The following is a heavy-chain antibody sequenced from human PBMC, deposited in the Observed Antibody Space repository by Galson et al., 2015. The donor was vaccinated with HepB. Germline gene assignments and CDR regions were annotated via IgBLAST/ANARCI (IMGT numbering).Heavy chain of an antibody. J-gene: IGHJ4*02. CDR3: AGVGAGRQQRAPYFDY. D-gene: IGHD6-13*01. CDR2: TSYDGLDI. CDR1: GFSFRSYP. Sequence: FLRLSCAASGFSFRSYPMHCVHQVPGTRLEWVTFTSYDGLDIYFADSMQGRFTLSRDTSKNTLYLRMTSLRPDDTAVYYCAGVGAGRQQRAPYFDYWGQGTLVTVSS. V-gene: IGHV3-30*01.